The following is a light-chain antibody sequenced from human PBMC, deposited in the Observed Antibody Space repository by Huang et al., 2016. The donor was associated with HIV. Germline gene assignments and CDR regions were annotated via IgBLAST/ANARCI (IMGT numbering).Light chain of an antibody. CDR1: QTIGTS. Sequence: IVLTQSPATLSLAPGERATLSCRASQTIGTSLAWFKQKPGQAPRLLIYAASNRATGIPASFGGRGSGTDVTLTISSLEPEDFAIYYCQQRGDWPLTFGGGTRVGIK. V-gene: IGKV3-11*01. CDR3: QQRGDWPLT. CDR2: AAS. J-gene: IGKJ4*01.